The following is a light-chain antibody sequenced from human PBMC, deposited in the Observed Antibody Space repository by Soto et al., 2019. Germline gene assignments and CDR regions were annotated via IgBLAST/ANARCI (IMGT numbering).Light chain of an antibody. CDR1: QSVGTN. J-gene: IGKJ5*01. Sequence: EIVMTQSPGTLSVSPGERVTLSCRASQSVGTNLAWHQQKPGQAPRLLIYGASTRATGFPARFSGSGSGTEFTLTISSLQSEDFAVYYCQQYNGWPITFGQGTDWR. CDR3: QQYNGWPIT. V-gene: IGKV3-15*01. CDR2: GAS.